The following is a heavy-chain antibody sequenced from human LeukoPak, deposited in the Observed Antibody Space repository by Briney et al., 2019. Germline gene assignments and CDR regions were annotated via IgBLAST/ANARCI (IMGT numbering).Heavy chain of an antibody. CDR2: INPNSGGT. Sequence: ASVKVSCKASGYTFTGYYMHWVRQAPGQGLEWMGWINPNSGGTNYAQKFQGRVTMTRDTSISTAYMELSSLRSEDMAVYYCARGDYYDSSVLDYWGQGTLVTVSS. J-gene: IGHJ4*02. CDR1: GYTFTGYY. D-gene: IGHD3-22*01. CDR3: ARGDYYDSSVLDY. V-gene: IGHV1-2*02.